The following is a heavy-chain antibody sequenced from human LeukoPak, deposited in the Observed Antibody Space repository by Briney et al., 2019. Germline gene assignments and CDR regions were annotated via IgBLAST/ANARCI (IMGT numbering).Heavy chain of an antibody. V-gene: IGHV4-59*01. CDR3: ARDFQGVDYGGNSLYNWFDP. Sequence: TSETLSLTCTVSGDSISSYYWSWIRQPPGKGLEWIGYIYYSGSTNYNPSLKSRVTISVDTSKNQFSLKLSSVTAADTAVYYCARDFQGVDYGGNSLYNWFDPWGQGTLVTVSS. CDR2: IYYSGST. J-gene: IGHJ5*02. CDR1: GDSISSYY. D-gene: IGHD4-23*01.